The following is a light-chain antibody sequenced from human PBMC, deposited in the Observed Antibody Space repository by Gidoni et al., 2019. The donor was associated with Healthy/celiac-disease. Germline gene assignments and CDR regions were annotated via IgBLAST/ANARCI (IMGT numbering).Light chain of an antibody. CDR2: GAS. CDR3: QQYGISPPWT. Sequence: EIVLTQSPGTLSLSPGDRATLSCRASQSVRSSYLAWYQHKPGQAPSLIIYGASSRATGIPDRFSGRGSGTDFTLPISRLEPEDFAVYYCQQYGISPPWTFGQGTKVEIK. J-gene: IGKJ1*01. V-gene: IGKV3-20*01. CDR1: QSVRSSY.